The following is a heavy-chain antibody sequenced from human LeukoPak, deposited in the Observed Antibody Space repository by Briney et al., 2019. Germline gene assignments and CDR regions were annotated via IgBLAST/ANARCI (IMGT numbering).Heavy chain of an antibody. V-gene: IGHV1-2*06. CDR1: GYTFTGYY. J-gene: IGHJ4*02. CDR3: ARESSSGGSCYFGY. D-gene: IGHD2-15*01. Sequence: GASVKVSCKASGYTFTGYYMHWVRQAPRQGLEWMGRINPNSGGTNYAQKFQGRVTMTRDTSISTAYMELSRLRSDDTAVYYCARESSSGGSCYFGYWGQGTLVTVSS. CDR2: INPNSGGT.